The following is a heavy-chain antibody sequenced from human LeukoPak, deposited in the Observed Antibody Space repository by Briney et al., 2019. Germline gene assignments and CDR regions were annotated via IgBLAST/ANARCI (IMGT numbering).Heavy chain of an antibody. J-gene: IGHJ4*02. D-gene: IGHD1-26*01. V-gene: IGHV4-39*01. CDR1: GGSISSTTYY. CDR3: ARHGDGESGSYYPLGY. Sequence: SETLSLTCIVSGGSISSTTYYWGWIRQPPGNRLEWIGSIYYSGNTYYNPSLKSRVTISVDTSKNQFSLKLSSVTAADTAVYYCARHGDGESGSYYPLGYWGQGTLVTVSS. CDR2: IYYSGNT.